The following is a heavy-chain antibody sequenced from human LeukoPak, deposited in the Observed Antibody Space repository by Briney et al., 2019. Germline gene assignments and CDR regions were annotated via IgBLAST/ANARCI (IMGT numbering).Heavy chain of an antibody. J-gene: IGHJ4*02. V-gene: IGHV4-59*08. CDR2: IYYSGST. Sequence: PSETLSLTCTVSGVSISSYYWSWIRQPPRKGLQWIGYIYYSGSTNYNPSLKSRFTISVDTSKNQYSLKLDSVPAAGRAVYCCARHSGIAVAGGDFDCWGGGGLVSVSS. CDR3: ARHSGIAVAGGDFDC. CDR1: GVSISSYY. D-gene: IGHD6-19*01.